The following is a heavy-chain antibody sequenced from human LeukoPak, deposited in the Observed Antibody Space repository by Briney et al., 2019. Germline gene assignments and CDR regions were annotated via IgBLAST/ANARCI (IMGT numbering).Heavy chain of an antibody. CDR2: ISGSGGST. CDR1: GFTFSSYA. D-gene: IGHD2-2*01. J-gene: IGHJ4*02. Sequence: GGSLRLSCAASGFTFSSYAMSWVRQAPGKGLEWVSAISGSGGSTYYADSVKGRFTISRDNSKNTLYLQMSSLRAEDTAVYYCAKSGYPLPAAMILGFDYWGQGTLVTVSS. CDR3: AKSGYPLPAAMILGFDY. V-gene: IGHV3-23*01.